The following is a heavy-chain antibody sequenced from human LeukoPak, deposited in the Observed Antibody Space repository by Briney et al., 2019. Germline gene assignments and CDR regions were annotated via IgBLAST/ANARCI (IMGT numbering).Heavy chain of an antibody. V-gene: IGHV5-51*01. CDR2: INPADSDT. CDR3: ARLGDYGMDV. Sequence: GESLKISCKGYVYSFTSYWIGWVRQMPGKGLEWMGIINPADSDTRYSPSFQGQVTTSTDKSISTAYLQWGSPKASDTAMYYCARLGDYGMDVWGQGTTVAVSS. CDR1: VYSFTSYW. J-gene: IGHJ6*02.